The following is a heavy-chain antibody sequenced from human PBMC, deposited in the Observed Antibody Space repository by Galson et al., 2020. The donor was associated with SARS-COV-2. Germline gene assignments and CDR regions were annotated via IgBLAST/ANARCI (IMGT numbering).Heavy chain of an antibody. CDR1: GYSVSTTNY. CDR2: VYPSGPT. V-gene: IGHV4-38-2*02. D-gene: IGHD3-22*01. Sequence: SETLSLTCTVSGYSVSTTNYWGWVRQPPGRGLDWFWSVYPSGPTYYNPSLKSRVTISVDTSKNQFSLRLDSVTVADTALYYCARQGVNMIVLVTVPGWYFDLWGRGTLVTVSS. CDR3: ARQGVNMIVLVTVPGWYFDL. J-gene: IGHJ2*01.